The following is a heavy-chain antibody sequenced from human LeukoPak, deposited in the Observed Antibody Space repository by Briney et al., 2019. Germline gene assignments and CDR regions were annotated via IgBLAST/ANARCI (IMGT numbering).Heavy chain of an antibody. CDR1: GFTFSSYS. CDR3: AREYRDGSYWGGGSIYFDY. Sequence: GGSLRLSCAASGFTFSSYSMNWVRQAPGKGLEWVSYISSSSSTIYYADSVKGRFTISRDNAKNSLYLQMNSLRAEDTAVYYCAREYRDGSYWGGGSIYFDYWGQGTLVTVSS. J-gene: IGHJ4*02. V-gene: IGHV3-48*04. CDR2: ISSSSSTI. D-gene: IGHD1-26*01.